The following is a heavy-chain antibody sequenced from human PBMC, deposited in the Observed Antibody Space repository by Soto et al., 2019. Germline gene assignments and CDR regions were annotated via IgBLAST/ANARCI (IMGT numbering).Heavy chain of an antibody. D-gene: IGHD5-12*01. CDR2: IFPDDSDT. CDR1: EYSFTTSW. Sequence: KISCTGSEYSFTTSWIGWVRQMTGKGLEWMGVIFPDDSDTRYSPSFQGQVTISADKSIITAYLQWSSLQASDTAMYYCARHVRSGFYYGMDVWGQGTTVTVSS. CDR3: ARHVRSGFYYGMDV. V-gene: IGHV5-51*01. J-gene: IGHJ6*02.